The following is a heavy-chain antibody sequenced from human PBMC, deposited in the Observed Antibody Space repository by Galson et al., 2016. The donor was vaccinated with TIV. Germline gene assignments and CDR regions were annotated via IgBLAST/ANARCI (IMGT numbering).Heavy chain of an antibody. V-gene: IGHV1-18*01. CDR3: ARDMGHLDP. CDR2: ISAYDGHT. CDR1: GYTFINYG. D-gene: IGHD3-10*01. J-gene: IGHJ5*02. Sequence: SVKVSCKASGYTFINYGITWVRKAPGQGLEWMGWISAYDGHTNYALKFQGRVTMTTDTATRKAYMDLRSLTSDDAAVYYCARDMGHLDPWGQGTLVTVSS.